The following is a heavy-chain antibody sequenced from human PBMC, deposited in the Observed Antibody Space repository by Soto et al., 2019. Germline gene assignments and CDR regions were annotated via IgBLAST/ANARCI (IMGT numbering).Heavy chain of an antibody. CDR1: GGTFSSYT. V-gene: IGHV1-69*08. D-gene: IGHD1-26*01. CDR3: PRDIHSGSYYYYYGMDV. Sequence: QVQLVQSGAEVKKPGSSVKVSCKASGGTFSSYTISWVRQAPGQGLEWMGRIIPILGIANYAQKFQGRVMITAXXSXSXXYMELSSLRSEDTAVYYCPRDIHSGSYYYYYGMDVWGQGTTVTVSS. J-gene: IGHJ6*02. CDR2: IIPILGIA.